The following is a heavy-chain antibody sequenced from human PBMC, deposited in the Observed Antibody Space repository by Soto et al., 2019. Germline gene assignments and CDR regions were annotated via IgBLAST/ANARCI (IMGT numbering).Heavy chain of an antibody. D-gene: IGHD2-2*01. J-gene: IGHJ4*02. V-gene: IGHV3-33*01. Sequence: QVQLVESGGGVVQPGRYLRLSCAASGFTFSSYGMHWVRQAPGKGLEWVAVIWYDGSNKYYADSVKGRFTISRDNSKNTRELQMNCLRAEDTAVYYCARDTLASTDGVGDYWGQGTLVTVSS. CDR3: ARDTLASTDGVGDY. CDR2: IWYDGSNK. CDR1: GFTFSSYG.